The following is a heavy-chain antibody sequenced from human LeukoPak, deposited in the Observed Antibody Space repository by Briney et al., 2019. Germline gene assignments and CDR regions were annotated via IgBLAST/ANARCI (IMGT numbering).Heavy chain of an antibody. J-gene: IGHJ4*02. Sequence: PGGSLRLSCAASGLTFSSYSMNWVRQAPGKGLEWVSSISSSSSYIYYADSVKGRFTISRDNAKNSLYLQMNSLRAEDTAVYYCAGTTYYDFWSGYYVPDFDYWGQGTLVTVSS. CDR3: AGTTYYDFWSGYYVPDFDY. CDR2: ISSSSSYI. V-gene: IGHV3-21*01. CDR1: GLTFSSYS. D-gene: IGHD3-3*01.